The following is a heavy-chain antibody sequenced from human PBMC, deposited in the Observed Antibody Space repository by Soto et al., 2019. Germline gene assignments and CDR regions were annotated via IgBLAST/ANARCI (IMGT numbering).Heavy chain of an antibody. CDR3: VRQGLGALRGLVDV. Sequence: QVQLQASGPGLVKPSDTLSLTCTVSGDSIGTYNWGWIRQPPGKRLEWIGYIYSNGGTSYNPALKSRVTISADTSTKQFSLRLSSVTAADTAVYYCVRQGLGALRGLVDVWGQGTTVPVSS. D-gene: IGHD1-26*01. J-gene: IGHJ6*02. CDR1: GDSIGTYN. V-gene: IGHV4-59*08. CDR2: IYSNGGT.